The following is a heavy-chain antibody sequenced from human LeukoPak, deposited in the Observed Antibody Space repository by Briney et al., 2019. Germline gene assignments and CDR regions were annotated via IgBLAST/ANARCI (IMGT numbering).Heavy chain of an antibody. CDR3: ARGIDAFDI. D-gene: IGHD6-13*01. V-gene: IGHV3-21*01. Sequence: GGSLRLSCAASGFTFSSYSMNWVRQAPGKGLEWVSSISSSNNLYYADSVRGRFTISRDNARNSLYLQMNSLKAEDTAVYYCARGIDAFDIWGQGTMVTVSS. CDR2: ISSSNNL. J-gene: IGHJ3*02. CDR1: GFTFSSYS.